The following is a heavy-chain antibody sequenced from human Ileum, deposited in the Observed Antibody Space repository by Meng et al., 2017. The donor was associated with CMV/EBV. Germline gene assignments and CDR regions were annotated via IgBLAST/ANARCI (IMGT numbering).Heavy chain of an antibody. V-gene: IGHV1-2*02. CDR1: GYTFTGYY. CDR3: ARGLWFGELGFDY. Sequence: QVHLCHSGAGVKNPRAPVKVSCKASGYTFTGYYMHLVRQAPGQGLEWMGWINPNSGGTNYAQKFQGRVTMTRDTSISTAYMELSRLRSDDTAVYYCARGLWFGELGFDYWGQGTLVTVSS. D-gene: IGHD3-10*01. J-gene: IGHJ4*02. CDR2: INPNSGGT.